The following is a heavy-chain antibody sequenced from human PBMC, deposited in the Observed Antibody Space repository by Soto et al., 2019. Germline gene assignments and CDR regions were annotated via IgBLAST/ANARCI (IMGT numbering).Heavy chain of an antibody. J-gene: IGHJ4*02. V-gene: IGHV3-30*03. Sequence: GGSLRLSCAASGFTFSSYGMHWVRQAPGKGLEWVAVISYDGSNKYYADSVKGRFTISRDNSKNTLYLQMNSLRAEDTAVYYCARDIRDSNFWGQGTLVTVSS. D-gene: IGHD4-4*01. CDR2: ISYDGSNK. CDR1: GFTFSSYG. CDR3: ARDIRDSNF.